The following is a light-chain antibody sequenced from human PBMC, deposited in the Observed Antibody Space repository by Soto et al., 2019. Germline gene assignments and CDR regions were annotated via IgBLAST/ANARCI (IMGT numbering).Light chain of an antibody. CDR3: CSYAGSYTLGV. J-gene: IGLJ2*01. CDR1: SSDVGGYNY. V-gene: IGLV2-11*01. Sequence: ALTQPRSVSGSPGQSVTISCTGTSSDVGGYNYVSWYQQHPGKAPKLMIYDVSKRPSGVPDRFSGSKSGNTASLTISGLQAEDEADYYCCSYAGSYTLGVFGGGTQLTVL. CDR2: DVS.